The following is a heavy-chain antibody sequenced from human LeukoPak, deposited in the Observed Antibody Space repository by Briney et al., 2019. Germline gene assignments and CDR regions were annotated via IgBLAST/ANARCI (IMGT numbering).Heavy chain of an antibody. CDR1: RFTFSSYS. Sequence: GGSLRLSCAASRFTFSSYSMNWVRQAPGRGLEWVSYISSSSSTIKYADSVKGRFTISRDNAKNSLYLQMNSVRDEDTAVYYCARDSREYQLLKFDYWGQGTLVTVSS. CDR2: ISSSSSTI. CDR3: ARDSREYQLLKFDY. D-gene: IGHD2-2*01. V-gene: IGHV3-48*02. J-gene: IGHJ4*02.